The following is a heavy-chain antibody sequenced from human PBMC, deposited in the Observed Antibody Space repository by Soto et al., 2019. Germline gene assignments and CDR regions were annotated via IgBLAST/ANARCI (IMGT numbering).Heavy chain of an antibody. CDR3: ARGTGGDYASPNFDY. J-gene: IGHJ4*02. CDR2: IYYSGST. CDR1: GGSISSGGYY. D-gene: IGHD2-21*02. Sequence: QVQLQESGPGLVKPSQTLSLTCTVSGGSISSGGYYWSWIRQHPGKGLEWIGYIYYSGSTYYNPSLKSRVTLSVDTSKNQFSLKLSSVTAADTAVYYCARGTGGDYASPNFDYWGQGTLVTVSS. V-gene: IGHV4-31*03.